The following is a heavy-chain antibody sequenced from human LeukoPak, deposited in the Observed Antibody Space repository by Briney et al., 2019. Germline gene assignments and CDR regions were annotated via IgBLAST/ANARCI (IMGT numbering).Heavy chain of an antibody. V-gene: IGHV4-59*01. D-gene: IGHD2-15*01. CDR1: GGSISSYY. J-gene: IGHJ4*02. CDR3: ARLLLPASFDY. CDR2: IYYSGST. Sequence: SETLSLTCTVSGGSISSYYWSWIRQPPGKGLEWIGYIYYSGSTNYNPSLKSRVTISVDTSKNQFSLKLSSVTAADTAVYYCARLLLPASFDYWGQGTLVTVSS.